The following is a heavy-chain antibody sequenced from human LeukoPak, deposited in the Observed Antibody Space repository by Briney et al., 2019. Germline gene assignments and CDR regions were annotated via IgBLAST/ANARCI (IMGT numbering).Heavy chain of an antibody. V-gene: IGHV4-39*07. J-gene: IGHJ4*02. CDR3: ARGQTLWFGDLFDY. CDR1: GGSISSSSKY. CDR2: IYYSGTT. D-gene: IGHD3-10*01. Sequence: SETLSLTCTVSGGSISSSSKYWGWIRQPPGKGLEWIGSIYYSGTTYYNPSLKSRVTISVDTSKNQFSLKLSSVTAADTAVYYCARGQTLWFGDLFDYWGQGTLVTVSS.